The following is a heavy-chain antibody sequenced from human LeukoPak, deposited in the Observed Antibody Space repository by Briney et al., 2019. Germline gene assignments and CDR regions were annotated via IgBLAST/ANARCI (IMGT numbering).Heavy chain of an antibody. V-gene: IGHV3-23*01. D-gene: IGHD2-15*01. CDR1: GFTFSNYA. J-gene: IGHJ5*01. CDR2: VTGSGGDT. Sequence: GGSLRLSCAASGFTFSNYAVRWVRLTPGGGRGCVSFVTGSGGDTYYTGSVNGRFTISRDNSKNTLYLQMNSLRAEDTAVYYCARGTLEHCSGASCYPLDSWGQGTLVTVSS. CDR3: ARGTLEHCSGASCYPLDS.